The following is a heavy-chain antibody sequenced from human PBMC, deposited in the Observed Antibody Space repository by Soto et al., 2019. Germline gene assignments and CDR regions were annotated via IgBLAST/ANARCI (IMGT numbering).Heavy chain of an antibody. J-gene: IGHJ4*02. CDR1: GFTFSSYG. CDR3: ASGQCGTNCYIFEY. D-gene: IGHD2-8*01. CDR2: MSHDGSKT. Sequence: GGSLRLSCAASGFTFSSYGFQWVRQAPGKGLEWVTLMSHDGSKTVYADSVKGRFTISRDNSRNTLYLQMNSLKDEDTAVYYCASGQCGTNCYIFEYWGRGTLVTASS. V-gene: IGHV3-30*03.